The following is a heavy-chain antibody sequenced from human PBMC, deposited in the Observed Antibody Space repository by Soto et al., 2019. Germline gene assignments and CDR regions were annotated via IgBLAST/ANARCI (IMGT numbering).Heavy chain of an antibody. D-gene: IGHD1-7*01. V-gene: IGHV1-2*02. CDR1: GYTFTGYY. CDR3: ARVRGVITGPTSVYNWLDP. CDR2: INPNSGGT. Sequence: ASVKVSCKASGYTFTGYYMHWVRQAPGQGLEWMGWINPNSGGTNYAQKFQGRVTMTRDTSISTAYMELSRLRSDDTAVYYCARVRGVITGPTSVYNWLDPWGQGSRVTVSA. J-gene: IGHJ5*02.